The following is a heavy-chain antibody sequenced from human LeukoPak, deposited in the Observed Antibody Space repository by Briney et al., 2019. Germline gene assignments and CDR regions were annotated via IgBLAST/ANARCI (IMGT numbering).Heavy chain of an antibody. CDR1: GFTVSSNY. J-gene: IGHJ6*02. D-gene: IGHD2-2*01. CDR3: ARESVEPAAGGYYYYGMDV. CDR2: IYSGGST. Sequence: PGGSLRLSCAASGFTVSSNYMSWVRQAPGKGLEWVSVIYSGGSTYYADSVKGRFTISRHNSKNTLYLQMNSLRAEDTAVYYCARESVEPAAGGYYYYGMDVWGQGTTVTVSS. V-gene: IGHV3-53*04.